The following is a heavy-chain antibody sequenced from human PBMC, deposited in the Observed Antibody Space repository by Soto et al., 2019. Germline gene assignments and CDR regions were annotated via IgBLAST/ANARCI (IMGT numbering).Heavy chain of an antibody. V-gene: IGHV1-69*06. D-gene: IGHD2-2*01. CDR3: SSSTSDDAAMRIYYYGLDV. J-gene: IGHJ6*02. CDR1: GGTFSSYA. CDR2: VIPIFGTA. Sequence: SVKVSCKASGGTFSSYAISWVRQAPGQGLEWMGGVIPIFGTANYAQKFQGRVTITADKSTSTAYMELRSLRSEDTAEYYCSSSTSDDAAMRIYYYGLDVWGQGTTVTVSS.